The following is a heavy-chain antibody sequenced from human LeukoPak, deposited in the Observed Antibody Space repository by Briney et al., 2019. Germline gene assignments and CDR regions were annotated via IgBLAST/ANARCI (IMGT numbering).Heavy chain of an antibody. Sequence: SQTLSLTCTVSGDSISRSTYYWAWIRQPPGKGLEWIGGVYYGRSPYFNPSLESRATISVDTSKNHFSLKMSSVTAADTAVYYCARSSGTGTFSYWGQGTLVTVSS. D-gene: IGHD6-25*01. CDR2: VYYGRSP. CDR3: ARSSGTGTFSY. J-gene: IGHJ4*02. V-gene: IGHV4-39*02. CDR1: GDSISRSTYY.